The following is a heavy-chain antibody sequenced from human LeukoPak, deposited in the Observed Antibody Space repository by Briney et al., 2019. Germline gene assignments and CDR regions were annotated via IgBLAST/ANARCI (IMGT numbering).Heavy chain of an antibody. J-gene: IGHJ4*02. CDR3: ASTPAAVAGDSHDY. Sequence: GGSLRLSCAASGFTFSDFWMHWVRQAPGKGLVWVSRINSGGTVTNYADSVKGRLTISRDNAKNTLYLQMNSLRAEDTAVYYCASTPAAVAGDSHDYWGQGTLVTVSS. CDR2: INSGGTVT. CDR1: GFTFSDFW. V-gene: IGHV3-74*01. D-gene: IGHD6-19*01.